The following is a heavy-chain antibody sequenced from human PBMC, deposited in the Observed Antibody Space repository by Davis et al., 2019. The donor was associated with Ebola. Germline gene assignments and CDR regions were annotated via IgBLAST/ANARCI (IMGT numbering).Heavy chain of an antibody. J-gene: IGHJ6*02. CDR2: IYYSGST. CDR3: ERELRILEWDGMDV. V-gene: IGHV4-61*01. CDR1: GGSVSSGSYY. D-gene: IGHD3-3*01. Sequence: MPSETLSLTCTVSGGSVSSGSYYWSWIRQPPGKGLEWIGYIYYSGSTNYNPSLKSRVTISVDTSKNHFSLKLSSVTAADTAVYYCERELRILEWDGMDVWGQGTTVTVSS.